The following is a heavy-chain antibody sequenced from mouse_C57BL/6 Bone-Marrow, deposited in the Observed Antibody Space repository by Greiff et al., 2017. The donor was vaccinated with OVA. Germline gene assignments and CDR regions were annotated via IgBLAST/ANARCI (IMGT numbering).Heavy chain of an antibody. D-gene: IGHD1-1*01. CDR1: GFSLSTFGMG. J-gene: IGHJ3*01. CDR3: ARIPIYYYGSSYEGFAY. CDR2: IWWDDDK. V-gene: IGHV8-8*01. Sequence: QVQLKESGPGILQPSQTLSLTCSFSGFSLSTFGMGVGWIRQPSGKGLEWLAHIWWDDDKYYNPALKSRLTISKDTSKNQVFLKIANVDTADTATYYCARIPIYYYGSSYEGFAYWGQGTLVTVSA.